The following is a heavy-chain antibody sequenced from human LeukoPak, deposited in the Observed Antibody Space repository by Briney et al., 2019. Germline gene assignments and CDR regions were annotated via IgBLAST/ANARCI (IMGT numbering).Heavy chain of an antibody. Sequence: SSETLSLTCAVYGGSFSGYYWSWIRQPPGKGLEWIGEINHSGSTNYSPSLKSRVTMSVDTSKNQFSLKLSSVTAADTAVYYCARAVYCSSGSCYIPFDYWGQGILATVSS. CDR1: GGSFSGYY. V-gene: IGHV4-34*01. CDR3: ARAVYCSSGSCYIPFDY. CDR2: INHSGST. D-gene: IGHD2-15*01. J-gene: IGHJ4*02.